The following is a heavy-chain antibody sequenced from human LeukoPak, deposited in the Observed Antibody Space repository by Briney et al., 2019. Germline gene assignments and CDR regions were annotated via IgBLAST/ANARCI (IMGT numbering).Heavy chain of an antibody. CDR2: INPNSGGT. CDR3: ARGAGVAAAVEYNWFDP. V-gene: IGHV1-2*06. D-gene: IGHD6-13*01. CDR1: GYTFTGYY. Sequence: ASVKVSCKASGYTFTGYYMHWVRQAPGEGLEWMGRINPNSGGTNYAQKFQGRVTMTRETSISTAYMELSRLRSDDTAVYYYARGAGVAAAVEYNWFDPWGQGTLVTVSS. J-gene: IGHJ5*02.